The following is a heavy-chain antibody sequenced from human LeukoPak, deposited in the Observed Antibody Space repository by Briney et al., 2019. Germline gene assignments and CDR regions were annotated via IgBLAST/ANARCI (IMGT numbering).Heavy chain of an antibody. D-gene: IGHD3-3*01. CDR1: GFTFSSYA. J-gene: IGHJ3*02. CDR2: ISYDGSNK. V-gene: IGHV3-30-3*01. CDR3: ASEGRMTIFGVVIPQALDI. Sequence: PGGSLRLSCAASGFTFSSYAMHWVRQAPGKGLEWVTVISYDGSNKYYADSVKGRFTISRDNAKNTLYLQMNSLRAEDTAVYYCASEGRMTIFGVVIPQALDIWGRGTMVTVSS.